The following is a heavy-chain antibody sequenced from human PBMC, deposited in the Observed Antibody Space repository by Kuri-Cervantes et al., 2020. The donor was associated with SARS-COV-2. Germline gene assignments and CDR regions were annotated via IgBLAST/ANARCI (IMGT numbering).Heavy chain of an antibody. J-gene: IGHJ3*02. CDR2: IYYSGST. V-gene: IGHV4-59*01. CDR1: GGSISSYY. D-gene: IGHD6-13*01. CDR3: ARDHGSFRITAAGIDAFDI. Sequence: SETLSLTCTVSGGSISSYYWSWIRQPPGKGLEWIGYIYYSGSTNYNPSLKSRVTISVDTSKNQFSLKLSSVTAADTAVYYCARDHGSFRITAAGIDAFDIWGRGTMVTVSS.